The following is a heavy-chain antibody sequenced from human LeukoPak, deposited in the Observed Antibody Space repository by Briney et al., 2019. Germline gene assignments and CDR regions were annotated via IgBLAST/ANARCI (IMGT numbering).Heavy chain of an antibody. J-gene: IGHJ6*03. Sequence: KPSETLSLTCTVSGGSISSSSYYWGWIRQPPGKGLEWIGSIYYSGSTSYNPSLKSRVTISVDTSKNQFSLKLSSVTAADTAVYYCARHVYDFWSGALNGYYYMDVWGKGTTVTVSS. CDR2: IYYSGST. D-gene: IGHD3-3*01. CDR3: ARHVYDFWSGALNGYYYMDV. CDR1: GGSISSSSYY. V-gene: IGHV4-39*01.